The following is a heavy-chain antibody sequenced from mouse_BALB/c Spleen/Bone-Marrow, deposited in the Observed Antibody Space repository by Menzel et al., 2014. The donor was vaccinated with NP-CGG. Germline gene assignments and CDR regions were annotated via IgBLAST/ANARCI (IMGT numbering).Heavy chain of an antibody. V-gene: IGHV4-1*02. CDR1: GFDFSRYW. Sequence: DVMLVESGGGLVQPGGSLKLSCAASGFDFSRYWMSWVRQAPGRGLEWIGEINPDSSTINYTPSLKDKFIISRDNAKNTLYLQMSKVRSEDTALYYCARQGYYGYSDYWGQGTTLTVSS. J-gene: IGHJ2*01. CDR2: INPDSSTI. CDR3: ARQGYYGYSDY. D-gene: IGHD1-2*01.